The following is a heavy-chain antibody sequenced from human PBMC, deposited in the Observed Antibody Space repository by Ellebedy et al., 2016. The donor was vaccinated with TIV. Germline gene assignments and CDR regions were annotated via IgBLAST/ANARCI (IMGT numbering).Heavy chain of an antibody. CDR2: IIPIFGTA. CDR3: ARDYYDSSGYYPKGFAFDI. J-gene: IGHJ3*02. CDR1: GGTFSSYA. Sequence: SVKVSCXASGGTFSSYAISWVRQAPGQGLEWMGGIIPIFGTANYAQKFQGRVTITADESTSTAYMELSSLRSEDTAVYYCARDYYDSSGYYPKGFAFDIWGQGTMVTVSS. D-gene: IGHD3-22*01. V-gene: IGHV1-69*13.